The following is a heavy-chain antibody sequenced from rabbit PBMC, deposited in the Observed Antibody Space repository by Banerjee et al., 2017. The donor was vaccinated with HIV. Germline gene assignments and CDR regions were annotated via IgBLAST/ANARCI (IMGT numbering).Heavy chain of an antibody. CDR2: IYTGSGST. J-gene: IGHJ3*01. V-gene: IGHV1S45*01. Sequence: QEQLEESGGDLVKPGASLTLACKASGIDFSSYYYMCWVRQAPGKGLEWIGCIYTGSGSTYYASWAKGRFTISKTSSTVTLQMPSLTVADTATYFCARDGGLYSLDLWGQGTLVTVS. D-gene: IGHD3-1*01. CDR3: ARDGGLYSLDL. CDR1: GIDFSSYYY.